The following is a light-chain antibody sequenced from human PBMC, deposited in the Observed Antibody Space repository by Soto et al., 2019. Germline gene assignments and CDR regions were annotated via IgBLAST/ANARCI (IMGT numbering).Light chain of an antibody. Sequence: QSVLTQPRSVSGSPGQSVSISCTGTSSDVGRYSYVSWYQQHPGKAPKLMIYDVSERPSGVPDRFSGSKSGNTASLAISGLQAEDDADYYCCSYASTYTGVFGTGTKVTVL. CDR1: SSDVGRYSY. J-gene: IGLJ1*01. CDR3: CSYASTYTGV. CDR2: DVS. V-gene: IGLV2-11*01.